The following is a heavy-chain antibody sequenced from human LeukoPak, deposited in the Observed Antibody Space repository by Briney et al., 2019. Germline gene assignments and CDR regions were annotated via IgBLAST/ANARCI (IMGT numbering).Heavy chain of an antibody. V-gene: IGHV1-3*01. CDR2: INAGNGNT. D-gene: IGHD3-9*01. CDR3: ASLNYDILTGSDTDAFDI. Sequence: GASVKVSCTASGYTFTSYAMHWVRQAPGQRLEWMGWINAGNGNTKYSLKFQGRVTITRDTSASTAYMELSSLRSEDTAVYYCASLNYDILTGSDTDAFDIWGQGTMVTVSS. CDR1: GYTFTSYA. J-gene: IGHJ3*02.